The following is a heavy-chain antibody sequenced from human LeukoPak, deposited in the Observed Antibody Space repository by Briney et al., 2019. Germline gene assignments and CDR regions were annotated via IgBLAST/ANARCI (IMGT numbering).Heavy chain of an antibody. CDR3: AREAMVRGVSGPLDY. Sequence: GGSLRLSCAASGFTFSSYWMHWVRQAPGKGLVRVSRINSDGSSTSYADSVKGRFTISRDNAKNTLYLQMNSLRAEDTAVYYCAREAMVRGVSGPLDYWGQGTLVTVSS. CDR1: GFTFSSYW. D-gene: IGHD3-10*01. J-gene: IGHJ4*02. V-gene: IGHV3-74*01. CDR2: INSDGSST.